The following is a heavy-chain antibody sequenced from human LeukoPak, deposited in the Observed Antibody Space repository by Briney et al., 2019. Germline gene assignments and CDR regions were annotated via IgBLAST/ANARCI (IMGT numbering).Heavy chain of an antibody. CDR2: IYISGST. CDR1: GGSISTYY. Sequence: SETLSLTCTVSGGSISTYYFSWIRQPAGKGLEWIGHIYISGSTSYNPSLKSRVTISADTSQNQFSLKLSSVTAADTAVYYCASRKLGNDYWGQGTLVTVSS. D-gene: IGHD7-27*01. CDR3: ASRKLGNDY. J-gene: IGHJ4*02. V-gene: IGHV4-4*07.